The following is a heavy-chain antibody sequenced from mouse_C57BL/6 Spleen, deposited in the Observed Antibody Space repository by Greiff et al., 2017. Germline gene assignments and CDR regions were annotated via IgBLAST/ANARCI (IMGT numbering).Heavy chain of an antibody. Sequence: VMLVESGGGLVKPGGSLKLSCAASGFTFSSYTMSWVRQTPEKRLEWVATISGGGGNTYYPDSVKGRFTISRDNAKNTLYLQMSSLRSEDTALYYCARRELGRDYYARDYWGQGTSVTVSS. D-gene: IGHD4-1*01. V-gene: IGHV5-9*01. CDR3: ARRELGRDYYARDY. CDR1: GFTFSSYT. CDR2: ISGGGGNT. J-gene: IGHJ4*01.